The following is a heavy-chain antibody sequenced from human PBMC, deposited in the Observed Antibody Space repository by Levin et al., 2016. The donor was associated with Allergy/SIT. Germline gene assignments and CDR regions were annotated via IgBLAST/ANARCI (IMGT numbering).Heavy chain of an antibody. V-gene: IGHV4-61*02. CDR3: AVSHYYDSSASIDW. Sequence: SETLSLTCTVSGGSINSGSYFWSWIRQPAGKGLEWIGRIYPSGSTNYNPSLKSRVTISLDTSKNQFSLRLTSVTAADTAVYYCAVSHYYDSSASIDWWGQGTLVTVSS. CDR2: IYPSGST. J-gene: IGHJ4*02. CDR1: GGSINSGSYF. D-gene: IGHD3-22*01.